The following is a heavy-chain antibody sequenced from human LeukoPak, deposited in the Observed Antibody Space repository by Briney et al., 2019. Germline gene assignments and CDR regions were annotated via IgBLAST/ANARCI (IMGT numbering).Heavy chain of an antibody. Sequence: GGSLKLSCAASGFTFSGSAMHWVRQASGKGLEWVGRIRSKANSYATAYAASVKGRFTIPRDDSKNTAYLQMNSLKTEDTAVYYCTSNWNGGGYWGQGTLVTVSS. CDR2: IRSKANSYAT. V-gene: IGHV3-73*01. J-gene: IGHJ4*02. D-gene: IGHD1-20*01. CDR1: GFTFSGSA. CDR3: TSNWNGGGY.